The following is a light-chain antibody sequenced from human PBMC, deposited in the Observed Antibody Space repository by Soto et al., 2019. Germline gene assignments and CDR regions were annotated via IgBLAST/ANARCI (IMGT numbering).Light chain of an antibody. Sequence: ALTQSPGTLSSSPGERSALSCRASQSVSSNYLAWYQQKPGQAPRLLIYGASSRATGIPDRFSGSGSGTDFTLTINRLEPEDFAVYYCQQYGDLPWTFGQGTKVDIK. V-gene: IGKV3-20*01. CDR3: QQYGDLPWT. CDR2: GAS. CDR1: QSVSSNY. J-gene: IGKJ1*01.